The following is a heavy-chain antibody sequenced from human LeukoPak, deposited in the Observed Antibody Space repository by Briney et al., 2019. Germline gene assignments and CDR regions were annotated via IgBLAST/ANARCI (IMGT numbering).Heavy chain of an antibody. CDR3: ARGRIAKIVVVHSFHYGMDV. D-gene: IGHD3-22*01. Sequence: SETLSLTCDVFGGSFTDYFWTWIRQSPGEGLEWIGEINDYTGNTNYNPSLNSRVSISLEKSKNQFSLELRSVTAADTAVYYCARGRIAKIVVVHSFHYGMDVWGQGTTVTVSS. CDR1: GGSFTDYF. CDR2: INDYTGNT. J-gene: IGHJ6*02. V-gene: IGHV4-34*01.